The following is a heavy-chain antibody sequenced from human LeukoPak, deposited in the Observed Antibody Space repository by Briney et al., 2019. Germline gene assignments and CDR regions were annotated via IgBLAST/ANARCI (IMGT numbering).Heavy chain of an antibody. CDR3: ARWLGYCGGDCYSSFDY. CDR2: IYYSGST. V-gene: IGHV4-59*01. D-gene: IGHD2-21*02. CDR1: GGSISSYY. Sequence: SETLSLTCAVYGGSISSYYWSWIRQPPGKGLEWIGYIYYSGSTNYDPSLKSRVTISVDTSKNQFSLKLSSVTAADTAVYYCARWLGYCGGDCYSSFDYWGQGTLVTVPS. J-gene: IGHJ4*02.